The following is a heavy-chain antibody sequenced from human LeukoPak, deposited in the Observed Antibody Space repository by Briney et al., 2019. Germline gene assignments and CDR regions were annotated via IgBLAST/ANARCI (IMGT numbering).Heavy chain of an antibody. V-gene: IGHV3-23*01. CDR1: GFTFSSYG. Sequence: GGSLRLSCAASGFTFSSYGMTWVRQAPGKGLEWVSAISGSGGSTYYADSVKGRSTISRDNSKNTLYLQMNSLRAEDTAIYYCAKFGLAGSGRYHDAFDIWGQGTMVTVSS. CDR3: AKFGLAGSGRYHDAFDI. D-gene: IGHD3-10*01. CDR2: ISGSGGST. J-gene: IGHJ3*02.